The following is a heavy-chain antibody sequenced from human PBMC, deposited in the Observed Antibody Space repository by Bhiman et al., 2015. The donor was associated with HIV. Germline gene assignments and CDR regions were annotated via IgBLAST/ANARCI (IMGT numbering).Heavy chain of an antibody. CDR3: ANGHNFWSGFDY. CDR2: ISTTGDTI. J-gene: IGHJ4*02. Sequence: QVQLVESGGGLVKPGESLRISCEASRFTLRDYYMNWIRQAPGKGLEWVSSISTTGDTIYYVDSVKGRFTISRDNAKNSLYLQMNSLRAEDTALYYCANGHNFWSGFDYWGQGTLVTVSS. D-gene: IGHD3-3*01. V-gene: IGHV3-11*01. CDR1: RFTLRDYY.